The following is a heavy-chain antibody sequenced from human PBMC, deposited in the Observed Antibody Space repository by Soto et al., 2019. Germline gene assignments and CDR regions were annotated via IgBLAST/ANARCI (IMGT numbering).Heavy chain of an antibody. V-gene: IGHV1-18*01. Sequence: QGHLVQSGAEVKKPGASVKVSCKASGYTFTRYGISWVRQAPGQGLEWMGWISGYNGDTNYAQNLQDRVTMTIDTSPNTAYMELRSLTSADTAVYYCAKNGQPPYYYYGLDVWGQGTTVTVSS. CDR3: AKNGQPPYYYYGLDV. J-gene: IGHJ6*02. CDR1: GYTFTRYG. CDR2: ISGYNGDT. D-gene: IGHD2-8*01.